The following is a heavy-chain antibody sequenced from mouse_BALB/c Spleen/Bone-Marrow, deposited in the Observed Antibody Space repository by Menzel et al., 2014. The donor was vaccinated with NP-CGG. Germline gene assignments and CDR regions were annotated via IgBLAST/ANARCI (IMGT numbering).Heavy chain of an antibody. CDR3: ARYGSFAY. J-gene: IGHJ3*01. Sequence: VQLVESGSVLVRPGASVKLSCKASGYTFTSSWMHWAKQRPGQGLEWIGEIHPNSGNTNYNEKFKGKATLTVDTSSSTAYVDLSSLTSEDSAVYYCARYGSFAYWGQGTLVTVSA. D-gene: IGHD2-1*01. V-gene: IGHV1S130*01. CDR2: IHPNSGNT. CDR1: GYTFTSSW.